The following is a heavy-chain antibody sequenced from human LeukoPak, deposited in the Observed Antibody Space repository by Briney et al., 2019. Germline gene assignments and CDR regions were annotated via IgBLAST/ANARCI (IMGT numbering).Heavy chain of an antibody. Sequence: GGSLRLSCAASGFTFSSYAMSWVRQAPGKGLEWVSAISGSGGSTYYADSVKGRFTISRDNSKNTLYLQMNSLRAEDTAAYYCASHEREYYYDSSGYLGYWGQGTLVTVSS. D-gene: IGHD3-22*01. CDR3: ASHEREYYYDSSGYLGY. J-gene: IGHJ4*02. CDR2: ISGSGGST. CDR1: GFTFSSYA. V-gene: IGHV3-23*01.